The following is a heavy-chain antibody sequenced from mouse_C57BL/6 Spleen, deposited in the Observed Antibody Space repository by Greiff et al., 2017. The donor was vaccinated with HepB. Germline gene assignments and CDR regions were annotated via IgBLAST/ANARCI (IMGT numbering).Heavy chain of an antibody. CDR2: INPNNGGT. J-gene: IGHJ4*01. Sequence: VQLQQSGPELVKPGASVKISCKASGYTFTDYYMNWVKQSHGKSLEWIGDINPNNGGTSYNQKFKGKATLTVDKSSSTAYMEIRSLTSEDSAVYCCARGGDAMDYWGQGTSVTVSS. CDR1: GYTFTDYY. V-gene: IGHV1-26*01. CDR3: ARGGDAMDY.